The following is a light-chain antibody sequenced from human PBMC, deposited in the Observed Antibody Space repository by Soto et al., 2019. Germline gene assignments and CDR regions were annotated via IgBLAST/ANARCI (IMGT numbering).Light chain of an antibody. J-gene: IGLJ3*02. CDR1: SSDVGGYNY. CDR2: EVS. Sequence: QSALTQPASVSGSPGQSITISCTGTSSDVGGYNYVSWYQQHPGKAPKVMIYEVSNRPSGVSNRFAGSKSGNTASLTISGLQAEDEADYYCSSYTTSTSLLFGGGTKLTV. CDR3: SSYTTSTSLL. V-gene: IGLV2-14*01.